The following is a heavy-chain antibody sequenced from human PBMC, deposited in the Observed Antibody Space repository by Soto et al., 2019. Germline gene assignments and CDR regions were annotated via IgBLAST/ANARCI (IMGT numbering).Heavy chain of an antibody. V-gene: IGHV3-30-3*01. D-gene: IGHD4-17*01. J-gene: IGHJ4*02. CDR2: TSHDGGNK. CDR3: VTERAYGNSAGFIY. Sequence: QVQLVESGGGVVQPGRSLRLSCAASGFTLSSYAMHWVRQAPGKGLEWMAITSHDGGNKYYADSVKGRFTISRDNSKNTLYLQMNSLRAEDTAVYYCVTERAYGNSAGFIYGGQGTLVTVSS. CDR1: GFTLSSYA.